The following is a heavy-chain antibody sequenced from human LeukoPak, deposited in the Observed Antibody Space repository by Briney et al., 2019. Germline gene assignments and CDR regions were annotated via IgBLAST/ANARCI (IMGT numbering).Heavy chain of an antibody. CDR1: GFTFGSYA. CDR3: AKDVGKWESLHFFDY. D-gene: IGHD1-26*01. J-gene: IGHJ4*02. V-gene: IGHV3-23*01. Sequence: TGGSLRLSCAASGFTFGSYAMSWVRQAPGKGLEWVSAISGSGGSTYYADSVKGRFTISRDNSKNTLYLQMNSLRAEDTAVYYCAKDVGKWESLHFFDYWGQGTLVTVSS. CDR2: ISGSGGST.